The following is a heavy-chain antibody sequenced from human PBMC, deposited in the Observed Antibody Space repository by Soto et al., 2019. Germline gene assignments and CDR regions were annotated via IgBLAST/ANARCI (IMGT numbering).Heavy chain of an antibody. Sequence: GGSLRLSCAASGFTFDDYAMHWVRQAPGKGLEWVSGISWNSGSIGYADSVKGRFTISRDNAKNSLYLQMNSLRAEDTAVYYCARDFLQLAFLSGMDVWGQGTTVTVSS. D-gene: IGHD6-6*01. V-gene: IGHV3-9*01. CDR3: ARDFLQLAFLSGMDV. J-gene: IGHJ6*02. CDR1: GFTFDDYA. CDR2: ISWNSGSI.